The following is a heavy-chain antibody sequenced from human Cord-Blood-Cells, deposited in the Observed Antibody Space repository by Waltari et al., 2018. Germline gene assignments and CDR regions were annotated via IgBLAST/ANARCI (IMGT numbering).Heavy chain of an antibody. CDR1: GGSFSGYY. Sequence: QVQLQQWGAGLLKPSETLSLTCAVYGGSFSGYYWSWIRQPPGKGLEWSGEINHSGSTNDNPSLKSRVTISVDTSKNQFSLKLSSVTAADTAVYYCARGCNTIFGVVIDDAFDIWGQGTMVTVSS. V-gene: IGHV4-34*01. CDR2: INHSGST. CDR3: ARGCNTIFGVVIDDAFDI. D-gene: IGHD3-3*01. J-gene: IGHJ3*02.